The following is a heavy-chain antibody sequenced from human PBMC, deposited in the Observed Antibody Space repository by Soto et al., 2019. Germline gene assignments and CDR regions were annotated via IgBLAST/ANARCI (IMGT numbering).Heavy chain of an antibody. CDR1: GYTFTSYA. Sequence: QVQLVQSGAEEKKPGASVKVSCKASGYTFTSYAMHWVRQAPGQRLEWMGRINAGNGNTKYSQKFQGRVTITRDTSASTAYMELSSLRSEDTAVYYCARSIVVVTALDYWGQGTLVTVSS. V-gene: IGHV1-3*05. D-gene: IGHD2-21*02. CDR3: ARSIVVVTALDY. CDR2: INAGNGNT. J-gene: IGHJ4*02.